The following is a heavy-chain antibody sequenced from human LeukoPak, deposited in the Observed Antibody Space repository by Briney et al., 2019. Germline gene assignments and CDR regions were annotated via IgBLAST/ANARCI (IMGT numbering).Heavy chain of an antibody. Sequence: PSETLSLTCTVSRGSISSEYWSWIRQPPGRGLEWIGSISYSGNTNYNPSLKSRVTISVDTSKNQFSLKLGSVTAADTAVYYCARQAYCSSTSCYPFDYWGQGTLVTVSS. V-gene: IGHV4-59*08. J-gene: IGHJ4*02. D-gene: IGHD2-2*01. CDR1: RGSISSEY. CDR2: ISYSGNT. CDR3: ARQAYCSSTSCYPFDY.